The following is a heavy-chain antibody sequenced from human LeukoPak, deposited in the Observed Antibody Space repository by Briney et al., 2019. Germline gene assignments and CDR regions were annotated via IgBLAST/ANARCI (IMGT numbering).Heavy chain of an antibody. CDR2: INPNSGGT. CDR3: ARGGQDIVATEDLGY. Sequence: GASVKVSCKASGYTFTGYYMHWVRQAPGQGLEWMGWINPNSGGTNYAQKFQGWVTMTRDTSISTAYMELSRLRSDDTAVYYCARGGQDIVATEDLGYWGQGTLVTVSS. CDR1: GYTFTGYY. J-gene: IGHJ4*02. V-gene: IGHV1-2*04. D-gene: IGHD5-12*01.